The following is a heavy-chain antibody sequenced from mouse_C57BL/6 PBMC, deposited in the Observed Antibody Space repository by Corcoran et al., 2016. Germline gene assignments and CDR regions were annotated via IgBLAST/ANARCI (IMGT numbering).Heavy chain of an antibody. D-gene: IGHD2-1*01. J-gene: IGHJ4*01. CDR3: ARRIYSYYYAMDY. Sequence: EVQLQQSGPELVKPGAPVKISCKASGYTFTDYYMNWVKQSHGKSLEWIGDINPNNGGTSYNQKFKGKATLTVDKSSSTAYMELRSLTSEDSAVYYCARRIYSYYYAMDYWGQGTSVTVSS. CDR2: INPNNGGT. V-gene: IGHV1-26*01. CDR1: GYTFTDYY.